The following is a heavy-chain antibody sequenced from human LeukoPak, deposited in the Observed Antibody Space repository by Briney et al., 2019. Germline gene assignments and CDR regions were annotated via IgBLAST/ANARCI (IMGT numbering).Heavy chain of an antibody. CDR3: AGTDASGYPYYFAY. CDR2: ISTTGSIV. D-gene: IGHD3-22*01. V-gene: IGHV3-48*03. J-gene: IGHJ4*02. Sequence: PGGSLRLSCAASGFTFNNYEFSWVRQAPGKGLEWVSYISTTGSIVYYADSVKGRFTISRRNAKNSLFLQMDSLRAEDTAVYYCAGTDASGYPYYFAYWSQGTLVTVSS. CDR1: GFTFNNYE.